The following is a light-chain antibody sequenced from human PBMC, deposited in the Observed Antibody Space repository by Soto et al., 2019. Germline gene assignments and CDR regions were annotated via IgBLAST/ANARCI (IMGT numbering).Light chain of an antibody. V-gene: IGKV3-20*01. CDR3: QQYGSPPFS. Sequence: DTVLTQSPGTLSLSPGEKDTLSCRDSQSVTSRFLAWYQQRPGQAPSLLIYGASNRAAGIPDRFSGSGSGTDFTLTISRLEPEDFAVYFCQQYGSPPFSFGQGTK. CDR2: GAS. J-gene: IGKJ2*03. CDR1: QSVTSRF.